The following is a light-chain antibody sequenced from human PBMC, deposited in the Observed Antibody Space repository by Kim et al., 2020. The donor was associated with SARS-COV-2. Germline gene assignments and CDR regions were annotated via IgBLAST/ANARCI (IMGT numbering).Light chain of an antibody. CDR1: KLGDKY. V-gene: IGLV3-1*01. CDR2: QDN. J-gene: IGLJ2*01. Sequence: SYELTQPPSVSVSPGQTASITCSGDKLGDKYACWYQQKPGQSPVLVIYQDNKRPSGIPERFSGSNSGNTATLTISGTQAMDEADYYCQAWDSRLVVFGGGTQLTVL. CDR3: QAWDSRLVV.